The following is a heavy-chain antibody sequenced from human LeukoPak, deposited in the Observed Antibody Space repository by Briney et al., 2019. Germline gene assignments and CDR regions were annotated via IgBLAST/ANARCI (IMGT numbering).Heavy chain of an antibody. CDR1: GFTFSSYG. CDR3: AKDHPTNDYGDYYFDY. Sequence: GGSLRLSCAASGFTFSSYGMHWVRQAPGKGLEWVAVISYDGSNKYYADSVKGRFTISRENSKNTLYLQMNSLRAEDTAVYYCAKDHPTNDYGDYYFDYWGQGTLVTVSS. V-gene: IGHV3-30*18. CDR2: ISYDGSNK. J-gene: IGHJ4*02. D-gene: IGHD4-17*01.